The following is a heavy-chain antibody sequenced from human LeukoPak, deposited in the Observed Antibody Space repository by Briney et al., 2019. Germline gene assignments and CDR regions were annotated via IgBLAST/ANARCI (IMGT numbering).Heavy chain of an antibody. CDR2: ISGSGGST. J-gene: IGHJ6*02. Sequence: GGSLRLSCAASGFTFSSYAMSWVRQAPGKGLEWVSAISGSGGSTYYADSVKGRFTISRDNSKNTLYLQMNSLRAEDTAVYYCAKEVRFLEWLPSPGGMGVWGQGTTVTVSS. D-gene: IGHD3-3*01. CDR1: GFTFSSYA. V-gene: IGHV3-23*01. CDR3: AKEVRFLEWLPSPGGMGV.